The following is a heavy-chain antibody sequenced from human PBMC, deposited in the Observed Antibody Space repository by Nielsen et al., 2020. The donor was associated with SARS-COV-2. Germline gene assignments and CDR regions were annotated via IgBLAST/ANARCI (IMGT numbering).Heavy chain of an antibody. V-gene: IGHV3-9*01. J-gene: IGHJ4*02. CDR1: GFTFDDYS. CDR3: AKVDSSGEGGDY. CDR2: ISWNSGSI. D-gene: IGHD3-22*01. Sequence: GGSLRLSCAASGFTFDDYSMHWVRQAPGKGLEWVSGISWNSGSIGYADSVKGRFTISRDNAKNSLYLQMSSLRAEDTALYYCAKVDSSGEGGDYWGQGTLVTVSS.